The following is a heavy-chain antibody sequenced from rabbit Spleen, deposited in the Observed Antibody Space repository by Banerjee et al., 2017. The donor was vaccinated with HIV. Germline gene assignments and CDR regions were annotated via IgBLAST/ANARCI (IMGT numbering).Heavy chain of an antibody. V-gene: IGHV1S40*01. J-gene: IGHJ6*01. D-gene: IGHD8-1*01. CDR2: INAATAKP. Sequence: QSLEESGGDLVKPGASRTLTCKASGFSFSDRDVMCWVRQAPGKGLEWIACINAATAKPVYATWAKGRFTISKTSSTTVTLQVTRLTAADTATYFCARDTGSSFSTYGMDLWGPGTLVTVS. CDR3: ARDTGSSFSTYGMDL. CDR1: GFSFSDRDV.